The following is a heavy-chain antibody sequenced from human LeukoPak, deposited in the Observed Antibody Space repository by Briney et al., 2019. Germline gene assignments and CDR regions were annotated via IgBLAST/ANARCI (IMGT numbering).Heavy chain of an antibody. Sequence: QPGGSLRLSCAASGFTFSSYAMHWVRQAPGKGLEWVSGISWNSGSIGYADPVQGRFTISRDNAKNSLYLQMNSLRAEDTALYYCAKEKSSSGWTGFYYYGMDVWGQGTTVTVSS. CDR2: ISWNSGSI. D-gene: IGHD6-19*01. CDR1: GFTFSSYA. CDR3: AKEKSSSGWTGFYYYGMDV. V-gene: IGHV3-9*01. J-gene: IGHJ6*02.